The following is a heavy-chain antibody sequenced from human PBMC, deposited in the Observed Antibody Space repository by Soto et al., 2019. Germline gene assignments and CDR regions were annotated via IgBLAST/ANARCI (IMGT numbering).Heavy chain of an antibody. J-gene: IGHJ4*02. Sequence: GGSLRLSCAASGFTFSSYAMRWVRQAPGKGLEWVAVISYDGSNKYYADSVKGRFTISRDNSKNTLYLQMNSLRAEDTAVYYCAAYYYDSSVPYYFDYWGQGTLVTVSS. V-gene: IGHV3-30-3*01. CDR3: AAYYYDSSVPYYFDY. CDR2: ISYDGSNK. CDR1: GFTFSSYA. D-gene: IGHD3-22*01.